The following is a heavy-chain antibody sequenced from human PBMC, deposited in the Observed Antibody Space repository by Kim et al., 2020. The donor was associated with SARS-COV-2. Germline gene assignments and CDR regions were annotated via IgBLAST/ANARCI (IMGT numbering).Heavy chain of an antibody. V-gene: IGHV3-23*01. Sequence: GGSLRLSCAASGFSFDTYAMTWVRQAPGKGPEWVATMTASGDATDYSDSVRGRFVISRDNARKIVFLQMNSLRADDTATYHCMKSTLLRGVTMAGNAFDV. D-gene: IGHD3-10*01. CDR1: GFSFDTYA. J-gene: IGHJ3*01. CDR2: MTASGDAT. CDR3: MKSTLLRGVTMAGNAFDV.